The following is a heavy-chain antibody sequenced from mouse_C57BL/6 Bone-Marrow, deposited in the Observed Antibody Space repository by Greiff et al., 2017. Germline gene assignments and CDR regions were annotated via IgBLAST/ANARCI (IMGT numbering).Heavy chain of an antibody. CDR3: ARDYYGSSPHYYAMDY. J-gene: IGHJ4*01. V-gene: IGHV1-72*01. D-gene: IGHD1-1*01. Sequence: QVQLQQPGAELVKPGASVKLSCKASGYTFTSYWMHWVKQRPGRGLEWIGRIDPNSGGTKYNEKFKSKATLTVDKPSSTAYMQLSSLTSEDSAVYYGARDYYGSSPHYYAMDYWGQGTSVTVSS. CDR1: GYTFTSYW. CDR2: IDPNSGGT.